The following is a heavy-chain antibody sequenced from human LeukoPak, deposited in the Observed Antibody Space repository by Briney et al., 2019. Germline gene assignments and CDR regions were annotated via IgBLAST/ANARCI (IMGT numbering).Heavy chain of an antibody. J-gene: IGHJ5*02. CDR2: IYPGDSRT. V-gene: IGHV5-51*01. CDR3: ACRMLASTRFEP. D-gene: IGHD2-2*01. CDR1: GYIFTNYW. Sequence: GESLKISCKGSGYIFTNYWIGWVRQMPGKGLEWMAVIYPGDSRTRYNPSFQGQVTISADKSINTAYLEWNSLKASDTALYYCACRMLASTRFEPWGQGTLVTVSS.